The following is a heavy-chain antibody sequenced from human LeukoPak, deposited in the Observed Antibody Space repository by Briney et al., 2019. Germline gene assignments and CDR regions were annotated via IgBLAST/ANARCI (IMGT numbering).Heavy chain of an antibody. CDR2: ITGSGGST. D-gene: IGHD3-3*01. Sequence: PGGSLRLSCAASGFTFSSYWMHWVRQAPGKGLEWVSSITGSGGSTYYADSVEGRFTISRDNSKNTLYLQMSSLRAEDTAVYYCAKDKGDFWSGHHYWGQGTLVTVSS. V-gene: IGHV3-23*01. CDR1: GFTFSSYW. J-gene: IGHJ4*02. CDR3: AKDKGDFWSGHHY.